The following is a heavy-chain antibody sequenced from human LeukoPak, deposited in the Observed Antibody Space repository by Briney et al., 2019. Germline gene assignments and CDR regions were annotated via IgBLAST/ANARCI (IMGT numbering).Heavy chain of an antibody. Sequence: SETLSLTCAVYGGSFSGYYWNWIRQPPGKGLEWIGEINHYGSTKYSPSLKSRVTISGETSKNQFSLRLNSVTAADTAIYYCARAYRAHQTFHSYHFFDFWGRGTLVTVSS. CDR3: ARAYRAHQTFHSYHFFDF. CDR1: GGSFSGYY. CDR2: INHYGST. J-gene: IGHJ4*02. V-gene: IGHV4-34*01. D-gene: IGHD5-18*01.